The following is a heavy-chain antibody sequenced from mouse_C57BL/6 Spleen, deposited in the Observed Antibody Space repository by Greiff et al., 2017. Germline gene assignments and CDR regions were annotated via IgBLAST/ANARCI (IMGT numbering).Heavy chain of an antibody. Sequence: DVKLQESGAALVKPGASVKLSCTASGFNIKDYYMHWVKQRTEQGLEWIGRIEPEDGETKYAPKLQGKATITADTSSNTAYLQLSSLTSEDTAVYYGARYYCGWYFGVWGTGTTVAVSS. CDR3: ARYYCGWYFGV. CDR1: GFNIKDYY. V-gene: IGHV14-2*01. CDR2: IEPEDGET. D-gene: IGHD1-1*01. J-gene: IGHJ1*03.